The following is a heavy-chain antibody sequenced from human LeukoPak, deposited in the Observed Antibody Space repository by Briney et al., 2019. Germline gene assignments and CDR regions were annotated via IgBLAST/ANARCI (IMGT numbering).Heavy chain of an antibody. D-gene: IGHD6-19*01. CDR2: ISYDGSNK. Sequence: QPGGSLRLSCAASGFTFSSYGMHWVRQAPGKGLEWVAVISYDGSNKYYADSVKGRFTISRDNSKNTLYLQMNSLRAEDTAVYYCAKSVRAAGGWGYYYMDVWGKGTTVTVSS. CDR1: GFTFSSYG. V-gene: IGHV3-30*18. J-gene: IGHJ6*03. CDR3: AKSVRAAGGWGYYYMDV.